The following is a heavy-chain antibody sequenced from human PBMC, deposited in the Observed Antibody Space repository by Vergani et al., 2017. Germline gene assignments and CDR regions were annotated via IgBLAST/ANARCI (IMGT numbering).Heavy chain of an antibody. CDR3: ARCRYLGDYGYDGLDI. CDR1: GYSFTAYY. D-gene: IGHD3-16*01. Sequence: QVHLLQSGAEVKKPGASVRVSCRASGYSFTAYYIHWVRQTPGQGLQWMGWIRPDSGATKYAQNFQDRVTMTRDTSIRAAYMDLNGLTSDDTAVYYCARCRYLGDYGYDGLDIRGQGTVVTVSS. J-gene: IGHJ3*02. CDR2: IRPDSGAT. V-gene: IGHV1-2*02.